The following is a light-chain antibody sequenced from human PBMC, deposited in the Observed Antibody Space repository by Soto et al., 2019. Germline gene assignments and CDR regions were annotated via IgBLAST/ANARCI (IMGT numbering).Light chain of an antibody. CDR3: QQRTAGVT. J-gene: IGKJ5*01. CDR1: QSISNY. V-gene: IGKV3-11*01. Sequence: EIVLTQSPATLSLSPGERATLSCRASQSISNYLAWYQHKPGQAPRLLIYDASNRATATPPRFSGSGSGTDFTVTISSLEPEDFAVYYCQQRTAGVTFGHGTRLEIK. CDR2: DAS.